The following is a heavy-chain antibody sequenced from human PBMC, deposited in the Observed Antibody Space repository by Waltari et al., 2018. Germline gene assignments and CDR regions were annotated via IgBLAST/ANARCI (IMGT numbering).Heavy chain of an antibody. CDR1: GFTLSSYA. CDR3: ARDPSGY. Sequence: QVQLVESGGGVVQPGRSLRLSCAASGFTLSSYAMHCVRQAPGKGLEWVAVISYDGSNKYYADSVKGRFTISRDNSKNTLYLQMNSLRAEDTAVYYCARDPSGYWGQGTLVTVSS. J-gene: IGHJ4*02. CDR2: ISYDGSNK. D-gene: IGHD3-10*01. V-gene: IGHV3-30-3*01.